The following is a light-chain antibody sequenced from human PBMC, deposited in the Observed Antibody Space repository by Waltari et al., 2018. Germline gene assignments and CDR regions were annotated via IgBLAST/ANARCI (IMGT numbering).Light chain of an antibody. Sequence: QSALTQPRSVSGSPGQSVTISCPGTSSDVGANNFVPWYQHHPDKAPKLIIYDINKRPSGVPVRFSGSKSGNTASLTISGLQAEDEADYYCCSCVGRNIYWVFGGGTKLTVL. CDR2: DIN. V-gene: IGLV2-11*01. CDR3: CSCVGRNIYWV. CDR1: SSDVGANNF. J-gene: IGLJ3*02.